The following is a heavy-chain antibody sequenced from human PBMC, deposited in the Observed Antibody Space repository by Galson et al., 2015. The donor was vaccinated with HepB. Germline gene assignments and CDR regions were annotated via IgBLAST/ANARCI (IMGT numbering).Heavy chain of an antibody. Sequence: HYADWVRQAPGKGLEWVARSKNKANGYTTEYAPSVKGRFAISRDDSKNSVYLQMNSLKTEDTAVYYCARSIAVASAYWGQGTLVTVSS. J-gene: IGHJ4*02. CDR1: HY. D-gene: IGHD6-19*01. V-gene: IGHV3-72*01. CDR3: ARSIAVASAY. CDR2: SKNKANGYTT.